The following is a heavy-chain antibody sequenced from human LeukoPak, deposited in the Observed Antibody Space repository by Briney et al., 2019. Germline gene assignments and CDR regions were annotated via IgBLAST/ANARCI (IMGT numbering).Heavy chain of an antibody. CDR1: GLTFDDRG. D-gene: IGHD7-27*01. J-gene: IGHJ3*02. CDR2: INWNGGST. CDR3: TREYAALGFDI. V-gene: IGHV3-20*04. Sequence: GGSLRLSCAASGLTFDDRGMSWVRQAPGKGLEWVSGINWNGGSTAYADSVKGRFTISRDNAKKFLYLQMNSLRGEDTALYYCTREYAALGFDIWGQGTMVTVSS.